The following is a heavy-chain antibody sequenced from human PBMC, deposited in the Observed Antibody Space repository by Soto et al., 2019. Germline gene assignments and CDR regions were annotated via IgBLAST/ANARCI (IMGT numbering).Heavy chain of an antibody. J-gene: IGHJ4*02. CDR2: ISYDGSNK. CDR1: GFTFSSYG. CDR3: AKVSTGYSSSWSVPEFDY. D-gene: IGHD6-13*01. V-gene: IGHV3-30*18. Sequence: GGSLRLSCAASGFTFSSYGMHWVRQAPGKGLEWVAVISYDGSNKYYADSVKGRFTISRDNSKNTLYLQMNSLRAEDTAVYYCAKVSTGYSSSWSVPEFDYWGQGTLVTVSS.